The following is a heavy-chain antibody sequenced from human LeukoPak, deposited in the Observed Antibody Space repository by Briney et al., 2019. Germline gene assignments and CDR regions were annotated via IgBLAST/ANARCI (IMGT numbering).Heavy chain of an antibody. J-gene: IGHJ4*02. CDR2: IYYTGSA. Sequence: GSLRLSCAASGFTFSSYWMHWVRQPPGKGLEWIGSIYYTGSAYYNPSLKSRVNMSVDTSKNQFSLRLSSVTAADTAVYSCARHPERYSYFDYWGQGTLVTVSS. V-gene: IGHV4-39*01. D-gene: IGHD5-18*01. CDR3: ARHPERYSYFDY. CDR1: GFTFSSYW.